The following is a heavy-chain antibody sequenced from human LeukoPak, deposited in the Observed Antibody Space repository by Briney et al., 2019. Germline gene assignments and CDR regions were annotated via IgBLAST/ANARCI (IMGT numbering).Heavy chain of an antibody. CDR2: ISAYNGNT. D-gene: IGHD3-10*01. V-gene: IGHV1-18*01. CDR3: ARRLHYGSGTHLYYYMDV. CDR1: GYTFTSYG. J-gene: IGHJ6*03. Sequence: GASVKVSCKAFGYTFTSYGISWVRQAPGQGLEWMGWISAYNGNTNYAQKLQGRVTMTTDTSTSTAYMELRSLRSDDTAVYYCARRLHYGSGTHLYYYMDVWGKGTTVTISS.